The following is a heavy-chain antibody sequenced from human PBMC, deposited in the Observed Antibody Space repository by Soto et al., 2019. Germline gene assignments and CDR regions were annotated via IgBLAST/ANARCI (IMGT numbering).Heavy chain of an antibody. CDR3: ARDSGSYGYHYYYGMDV. CDR2: IYYSGST. CDR1: GGSISSGGYY. D-gene: IGHD5-18*01. J-gene: IGHJ6*02. Sequence: PSETLSLTCTVSGGSISSGGYYWSWIRQHPGKGLEWIGYIYYSGSTYYNPSLKSRVTISVDTSKNQFSLKLSSVTAADTAVYYCARDSGSYGYHYYYGMDVWGQGTTVTVSS. V-gene: IGHV4-31*03.